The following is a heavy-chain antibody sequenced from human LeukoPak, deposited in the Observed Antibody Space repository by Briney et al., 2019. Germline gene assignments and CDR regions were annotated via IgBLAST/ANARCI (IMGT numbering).Heavy chain of an antibody. CDR2: INPNSGGT. CDR1: GYTFTDYY. V-gene: IGHV1-2*02. J-gene: IGHJ4*02. D-gene: IGHD2-8*01. CDR3: ARDPPGVRYGRPIFDF. Sequence: ASVKVSCKASGYTFTDYYMHWVRQAPGQGLEWMGWINPNSGGTNYAQKFQGRVTMTRDKSISTAYMDLYSLRSDDTAVYYCARDPPGVRYGRPIFDFWGQGTLVTVSS.